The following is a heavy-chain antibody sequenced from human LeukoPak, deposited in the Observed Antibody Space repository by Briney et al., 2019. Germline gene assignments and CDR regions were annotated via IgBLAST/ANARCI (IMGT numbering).Heavy chain of an antibody. Sequence: PGGSLRPSCAASGFTFSSYWMHWVRQAPGKGLVWVSRINSDGSSTSYADSVEGRFTISRDNAKNALYLQMNSLRAEDTAVYYCARGSDSSGWYSSFDYWGQGTLVTVSS. CDR1: GFTFSSYW. J-gene: IGHJ4*02. V-gene: IGHV3-74*01. D-gene: IGHD6-19*01. CDR2: INSDGSST. CDR3: ARGSDSSGWYSSFDY.